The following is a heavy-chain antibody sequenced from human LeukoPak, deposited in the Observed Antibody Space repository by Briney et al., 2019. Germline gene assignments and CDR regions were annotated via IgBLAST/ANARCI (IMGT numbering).Heavy chain of an antibody. V-gene: IGHV4-34*01. CDR3: AKIAATTYYYYYYYMDV. Sequence: SETLSLTCAVYGGSFSGYYWSWIRQPPGKGLEWIGEINHSGSTNYNPSLKSRVTISVDTSKDQFSLKLSSVTAADTAVYYCAKIAATTYYYYYYYMDVWGKGTTVTVSS. CDR2: INHSGST. J-gene: IGHJ6*03. CDR1: GGSFSGYY. D-gene: IGHD6-13*01.